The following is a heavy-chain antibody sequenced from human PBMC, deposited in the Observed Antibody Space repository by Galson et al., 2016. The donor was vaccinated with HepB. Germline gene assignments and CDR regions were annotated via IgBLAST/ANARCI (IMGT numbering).Heavy chain of an antibody. CDR1: GYTFTKYL. J-gene: IGHJ3*01. CDR3: ARVYPGVTLDF. D-gene: IGHD2-8*01. V-gene: IGHV1-18*01. CDR2: IAPYNGNT. Sequence: SVKISCKASGYTFTKYLIGWVRQAPGQGLEWMGWIAPYNGNTKYPHKVQGRVTMTTDASTSTAYMELRSLRSDDTAVYYCARVYPGVTLDFWGQGTMVTVSA.